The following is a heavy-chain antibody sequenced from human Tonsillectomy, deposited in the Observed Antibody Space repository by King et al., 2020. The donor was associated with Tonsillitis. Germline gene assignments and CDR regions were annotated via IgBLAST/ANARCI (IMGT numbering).Heavy chain of an antibody. D-gene: IGHD2-2*01. V-gene: IGHV1-3*01. CDR2: FNGENGDT. CDR3: ARAPLLLPADMDY. Sequence: VQLVQSGAEVKKPGASVKVSCKASGYTFNTYAMHWVRQAPGQRLEWMGWFNGENGDTKYSQKFQGRVTVTRDSSASTSYMELTSLRSEDTAVYYCARAPLLLPADMDYWGQGTVVTVSS. J-gene: IGHJ4*02. CDR1: GYTFNTYA.